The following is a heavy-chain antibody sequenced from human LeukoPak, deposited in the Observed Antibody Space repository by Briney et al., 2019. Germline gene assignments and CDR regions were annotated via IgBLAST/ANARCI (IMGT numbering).Heavy chain of an antibody. D-gene: IGHD3-3*01. Sequence: GGSLRLSCAASGFTLSDYYMSWIRQAPGKGLEWVSYISSSGSTIYYADSVKGRFTISRDNAKNSLYLQMNSLRAEDTAVYYCARGKGNDFWSGYYPYAPFDYWSQGTLVTVPS. CDR3: ARGKGNDFWSGYYPYAPFDY. CDR2: ISSSGSTI. CDR1: GFTLSDYY. J-gene: IGHJ4*02. V-gene: IGHV3-11*04.